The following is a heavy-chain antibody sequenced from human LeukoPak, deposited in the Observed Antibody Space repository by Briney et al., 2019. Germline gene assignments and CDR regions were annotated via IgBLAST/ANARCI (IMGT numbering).Heavy chain of an antibody. J-gene: IGHJ4*02. V-gene: IGHV4-4*02. D-gene: IGHD6-19*01. Sequence: SETLSLTCTVSGDSINSLDLWSWVRQPPGKGLEWIGEMYLSGTTHSNPSVKSRVTISTDKSKNQFFLNLSSVTAADTAVYYCAGLVGRYSSGLYYYYFDYWGQGTLVTVSS. CDR3: AGLVGRYSSGLYYYYFDY. CDR2: MYLSGTT. CDR1: GDSINSLDL.